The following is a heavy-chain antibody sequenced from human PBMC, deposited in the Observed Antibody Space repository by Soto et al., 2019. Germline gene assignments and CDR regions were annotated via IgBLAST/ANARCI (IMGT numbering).Heavy chain of an antibody. V-gene: IGHV1-3*01. CDR3: SRDPGSGHYFDY. CDR2: INPDNGNT. CDR1: GYTFISNA. D-gene: IGHD2-15*01. Sequence: SVKVSCKASGYTFISNAIHLVLRAPGQRLEWMGWINPDNGNTKYSQNFQGRVTLTRDTSATTAYMELRSLTSEDTAVYYCSRDPGSGHYFDYWGQGALVTVSS. J-gene: IGHJ4*02.